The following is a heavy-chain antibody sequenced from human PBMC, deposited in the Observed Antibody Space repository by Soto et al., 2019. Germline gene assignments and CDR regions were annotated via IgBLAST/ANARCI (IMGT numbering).Heavy chain of an antibody. D-gene: IGHD6-6*01. Sequence: GASVKVSCKASGYTFTSYAMHWVRQAPGQRLEWMGWINPNSGGTNYAQKFQGWVTMTRDTSISTAYMELSRLRSDDTAVYYCARGSGSSDYFDYWGQGTLVTVSS. CDR3: ARGSGSSDYFDY. V-gene: IGHV1-2*04. CDR2: INPNSGGT. J-gene: IGHJ4*02. CDR1: GYTFTSYA.